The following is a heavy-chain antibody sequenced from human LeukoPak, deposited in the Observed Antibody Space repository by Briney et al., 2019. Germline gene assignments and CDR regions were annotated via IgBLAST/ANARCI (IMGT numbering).Heavy chain of an antibody. Sequence: GGSLRLSCAASGCTFSTYSMNWVRQAPGKGLEWVSSITSPVGHIYYADSLKGRITISRDNARSSLYLQMNSLRAEDTAVYYCASDGRSSGWYGFDYWGQGTLVTVSS. CDR2: ITSPVGHI. CDR3: ASDGRSSGWYGFDY. V-gene: IGHV3-21*01. D-gene: IGHD6-19*01. J-gene: IGHJ4*02. CDR1: GCTFSTYS.